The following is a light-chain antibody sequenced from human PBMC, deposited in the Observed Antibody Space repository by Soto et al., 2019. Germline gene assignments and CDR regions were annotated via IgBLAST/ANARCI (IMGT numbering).Light chain of an antibody. Sequence: DIQMTQSPSTLSASVCDRVTSTCRASQGISSYLAWYQQKPGKAPKLLIYAASTLQSGVPLRFSGSGSGTDFTLTISSLQPEDFATYYCQQLYTYPLTFGGGTKV. CDR3: QQLYTYPLT. CDR2: AAS. CDR1: QGISSY. V-gene: IGKV1-9*01. J-gene: IGKJ4*01.